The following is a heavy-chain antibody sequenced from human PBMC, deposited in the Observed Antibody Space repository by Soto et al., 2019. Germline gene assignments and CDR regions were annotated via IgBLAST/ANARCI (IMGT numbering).Heavy chain of an antibody. CDR3: ARGRESGYSSSSWFDP. D-gene: IGHD6-6*01. J-gene: IGHJ5*02. CDR2: INHSGST. V-gene: IGHV4-34*01. CDR1: GGSFSGYY. Sequence: SETLSLTCAVYGGSFSGYYWSWIRQLPGKGLEWIGEINHSGSTNYNPSLKSRVTISVDTSKNQFSLKLSSVTAADTAVYYCARGRESGYSSSSWFDPWGQGTLVTVSS.